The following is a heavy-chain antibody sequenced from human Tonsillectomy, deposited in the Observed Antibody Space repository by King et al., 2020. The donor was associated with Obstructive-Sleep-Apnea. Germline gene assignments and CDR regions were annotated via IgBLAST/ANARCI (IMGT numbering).Heavy chain of an antibody. Sequence: EQLVQSGGGLIQPGGSLRLSCAISGFTFSSSDFHWVRQPTGKGLEWVSAIGSGGDTYYPDSVKGRFTISRENAKNSLYLQMNSLRVGDTALYYCAREAVGGGLGTFDLWGQGTMVVVSS. V-gene: IGHV3-13*04. CDR1: GFTFSSSD. J-gene: IGHJ3*01. CDR2: IGSGGDT. CDR3: AREAVGGGLGTFDL. D-gene: IGHD3-10*01.